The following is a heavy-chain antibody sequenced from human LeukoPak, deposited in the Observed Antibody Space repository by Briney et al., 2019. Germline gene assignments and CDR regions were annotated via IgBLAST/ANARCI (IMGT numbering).Heavy chain of an antibody. J-gene: IGHJ4*02. D-gene: IGHD6-13*01. CDR3: AKTAYLATVGTPPDY. CDR1: GFTFTTYG. Sequence: GGSLRLSCAASGFTFTTYGMNWVRQAPGKGLEWVSGVSGSGISTHYADSVRGRFTISRDNSKNTVYLQMSSLRAEDTAVYYCAKTAYLATVGTPPDYWGQGTLVTVSS. V-gene: IGHV3-23*01. CDR2: VSGSGIST.